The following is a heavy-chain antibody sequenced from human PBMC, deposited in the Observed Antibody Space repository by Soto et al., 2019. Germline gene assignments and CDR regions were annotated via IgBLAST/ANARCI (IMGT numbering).Heavy chain of an antibody. Sequence: SVKVSCKASGYTFTSYDINWVRQATGQGLEWMGWIIPNSGTANYAQKFQGRVTITADDSMSTAYMELSSLRSEDTAVYYCATRWEPSTFDPWGQGTLVTVS. V-gene: IGHV1-69*13. CDR3: ATRWEPSTFDP. CDR2: IIPNSGTA. D-gene: IGHD1-26*01. CDR1: GYTFTSYD. J-gene: IGHJ5*02.